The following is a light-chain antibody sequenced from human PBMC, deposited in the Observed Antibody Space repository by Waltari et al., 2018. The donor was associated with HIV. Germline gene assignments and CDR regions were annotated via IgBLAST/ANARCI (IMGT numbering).Light chain of an antibody. CDR1: QSVLYRSNNMND. V-gene: IGKV4-1*01. CDR3: QQDYNTPYT. CDR2: WAS. Sequence: DFVMSQSPDSLAVSLGERATINCKSSQSVLYRSNNMNDLSWYQQKAGQPPKLLIYWASTRASGVPDLIRGSGSGTDFTLTINSLQAEDVAVYYCQQDYNTPYTFGQGTKLEIK. J-gene: IGKJ2*01.